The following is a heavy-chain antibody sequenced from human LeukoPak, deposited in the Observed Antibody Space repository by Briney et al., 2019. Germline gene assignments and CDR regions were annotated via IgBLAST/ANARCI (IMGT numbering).Heavy chain of an antibody. D-gene: IGHD3-9*01. CDR1: GGSISSYH. CDR3: ASYYDILTGRQAFDI. V-gene: IGHV4-4*07. Sequence: SSETLSLTCTVSGGSISSYHGSWIRQPAGKGPEWIGRIFASGNTNYNPSLKSRVTMSVDTSKNQFSLKLRSVTAADTAVYYCASYYDILTGRQAFDIWGQGTMVTVSS. CDR2: IFASGNT. J-gene: IGHJ3*02.